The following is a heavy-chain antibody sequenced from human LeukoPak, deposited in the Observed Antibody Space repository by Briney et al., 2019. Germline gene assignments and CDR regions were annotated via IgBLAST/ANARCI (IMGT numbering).Heavy chain of an antibody. D-gene: IGHD2-15*01. CDR3: AGRAGEYSHPYDY. CDR2: IYSGGKT. J-gene: IGHJ4*02. V-gene: IGHV3-53*01. CDR1: GFTVSSNS. Sequence: PGGSLRLSCTVSGFTVSSNSWSWVRQAPGKGLEWVSFIYSGGKTHSSDSVKGRFTISRDNSKSTLYLQMSSLRAEDTAIYYCAGRAGEYSHPYDYWGQGTLVTVSS.